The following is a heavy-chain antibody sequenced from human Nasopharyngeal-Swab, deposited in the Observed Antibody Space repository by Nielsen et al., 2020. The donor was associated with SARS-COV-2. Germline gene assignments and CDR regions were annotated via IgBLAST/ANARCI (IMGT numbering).Heavy chain of an antibody. Sequence: GESLKISCAASGFTFSSYAMSWVRQAPGKGLEWVSVIYSGGSSTYYADSVKGRFTISRDNSKNTLYLQMNSLRAGDTAVYYCARGQESYSSSWLNWYFDLWGRGTLVTVSS. CDR1: GFTFSSYA. J-gene: IGHJ2*01. CDR2: IYSGGSST. CDR3: ARGQESYSSSWLNWYFDL. D-gene: IGHD6-13*01. V-gene: IGHV3-23*03.